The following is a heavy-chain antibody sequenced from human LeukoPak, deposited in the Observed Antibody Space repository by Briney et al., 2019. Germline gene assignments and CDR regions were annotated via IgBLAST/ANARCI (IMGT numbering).Heavy chain of an antibody. D-gene: IGHD2-8*01. J-gene: IGHJ4*02. CDR2: ISGSGGST. CDR3: AKGAGTKGHYYFDY. Sequence: GGSLRLSCAASGFTFSTYAMNWVRQAPGKGLEWVSGISGSGGSTYHADSVKGRFTISRDSSKNTVYLQMNTLRDDDTAVYYCAKGAGTKGHYYFDYWGQGTLVTVSS. CDR1: GFTFSTYA. V-gene: IGHV3-23*01.